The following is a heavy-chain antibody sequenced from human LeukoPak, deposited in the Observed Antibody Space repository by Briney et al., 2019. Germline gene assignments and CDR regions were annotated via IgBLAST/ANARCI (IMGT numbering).Heavy chain of an antibody. V-gene: IGHV3-9*01. J-gene: IGHJ1*01. D-gene: IGHD3-22*01. CDR2: ISWNGGSV. CDR1: GFTFDDYV. Sequence: TGGSLRLSCAASGFTFDDYVMHWVRQAPGKGLEWVSGISWNGGSVGYADSVKGRFTISRDNVKNSLYLQMNSLRAEDTAVYYCARPDSSGYYLQHWGQGTLVTVPS. CDR3: ARPDSSGYYLQH.